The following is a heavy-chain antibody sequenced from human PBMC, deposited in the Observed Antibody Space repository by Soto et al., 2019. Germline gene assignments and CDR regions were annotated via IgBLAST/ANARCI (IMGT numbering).Heavy chain of an antibody. CDR3: ARTSWRRSFSWPFDY. CDR1: GTTFTSFG. V-gene: IGHV1-18*01. Sequence: QVRLVQSGTEVKKPGASVKVSCEASGTTFTSFGFAWVRQAPGHGLEWVGWISANNRETDYAEKFQSRVTLTTDTSTSTAYLELSSLRSDGTAIYYCARTSWRRSFSWPFDYWGQGTLVTVSS. CDR2: ISANNRET. J-gene: IGHJ4*02.